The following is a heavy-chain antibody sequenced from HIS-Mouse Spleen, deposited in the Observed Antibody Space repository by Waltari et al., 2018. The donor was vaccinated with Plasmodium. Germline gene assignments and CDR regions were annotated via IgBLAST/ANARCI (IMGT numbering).Heavy chain of an antibody. J-gene: IGHJ2*01. CDR2: INHSGST. Sequence: QVQLQQWGAGLLKPSETLSLTCAVYGGSFSGYYWSWIRQPPGKGLEWIGEINHSGSTNYNPSCKSRVTISVDTSKNQFSLKLSSVTAADTAVYYCARVTSSGVYWYFDLWGRGTLVTVSS. CDR1: GGSFSGYY. D-gene: IGHD3-3*01. V-gene: IGHV4-34*01. CDR3: ARVTSSGVYWYFDL.